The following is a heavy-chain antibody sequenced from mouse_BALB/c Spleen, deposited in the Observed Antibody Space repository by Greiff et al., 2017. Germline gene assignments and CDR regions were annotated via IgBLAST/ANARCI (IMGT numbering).Heavy chain of an antibody. D-gene: IGHD3-3*01. CDR3: ARGQPRYFDV. CDR1: GFNIKDYY. Sequence: EVQRVESGAELVRPGALVKLSCKASGFNIKDYYMHWVKQRPEQGLEWIGWIDPENGNTIYDPKFQGKASITADTSSNTAYLQLSSLTSEDTAVYYCARGQPRYFDVWGAGTTVTVSS. J-gene: IGHJ1*01. V-gene: IGHV14-1*02. CDR2: IDPENGNT.